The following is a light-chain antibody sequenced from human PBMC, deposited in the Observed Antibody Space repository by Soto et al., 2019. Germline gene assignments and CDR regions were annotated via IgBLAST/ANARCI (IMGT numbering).Light chain of an antibody. CDR3: RAIT. Sequence: ATRPCRAXQTXTTXXAXXXXXPXXAPRLVIHGASTRATDFPARFSGSGSGTDFTLTISSLEPEDFAVYYCRAITFGQGTRLEI. CDR1: QTXTTX. CDR2: GAS. J-gene: IGKJ5*01. V-gene: IGKV3-11*01.